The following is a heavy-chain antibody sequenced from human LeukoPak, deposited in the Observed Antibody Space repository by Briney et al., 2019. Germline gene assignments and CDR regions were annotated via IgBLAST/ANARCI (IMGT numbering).Heavy chain of an antibody. CDR3: ARRERWLQIGAFDI. CDR1: GGSISTTNYY. V-gene: IGHV4-39*07. CDR2: INHSGST. D-gene: IGHD5-24*01. J-gene: IGHJ3*02. Sequence: SETLSLTCTVSGGSISTTNYYWAWIRQPPGKGLEWIGEINHSGSTNYNPSLKSRVTISVDTSKNQFSLKLSSVTAADTAVYYCARRERWLQIGAFDIWGQGTMVTVSS.